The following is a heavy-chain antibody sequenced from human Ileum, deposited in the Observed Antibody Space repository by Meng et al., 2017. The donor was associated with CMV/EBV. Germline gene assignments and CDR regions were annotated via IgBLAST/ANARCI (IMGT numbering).Heavy chain of an antibody. Sequence: SETLSLTCTVSGGSGISGSYYWSWIRQPPGRGLEWIGFISYNGNSYYNPSLKSRVTISKDTSKNHFSLKLTSVNAADTAIYYCARERDPPGAAPGRFHFDSWGQGILVTVSS. D-gene: IGHD2-15*01. CDR2: ISYNGNS. CDR3: ARERDPPGAAPGRFHFDS. J-gene: IGHJ4*02. V-gene: IGHV4-61*03. CDR1: GGSGISGSYY.